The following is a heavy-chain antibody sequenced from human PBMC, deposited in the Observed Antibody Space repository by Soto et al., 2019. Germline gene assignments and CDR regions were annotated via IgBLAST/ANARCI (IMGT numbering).Heavy chain of an antibody. CDR2: IWYDGSNK. V-gene: IGHV3-33*01. J-gene: IGHJ6*03. CDR3: ARDRNHWNDERYYYYYYMDV. CDR1: GFTFSSYG. D-gene: IGHD1-1*01. Sequence: GGSLRLSCAASGFTFSSYGMHWVRQAPGKGLEWVAVIWYDGSNKYYADSVKGRFTISRDNSKNTLYLQMNSLRAEDTAVYYCARDRNHWNDERYYYYYYMDVWGKGTTVTVSS.